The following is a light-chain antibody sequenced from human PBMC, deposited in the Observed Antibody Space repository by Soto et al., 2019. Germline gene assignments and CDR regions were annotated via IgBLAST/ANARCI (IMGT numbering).Light chain of an antibody. J-gene: IGKJ5*01. CDR2: GAS. Sequence: EIVLTQSPGTLSLSPGERATLSCRASQSVSNNYLAWYQQKPGQAPRLLIYGASNRATGIPDRFSGGGSGTDFTLTISRLEPEDFAVYYCQQRSNWPPITFGQGTRL. CDR3: QQRSNWPPIT. V-gene: IGKV3D-20*02. CDR1: QSVSNNY.